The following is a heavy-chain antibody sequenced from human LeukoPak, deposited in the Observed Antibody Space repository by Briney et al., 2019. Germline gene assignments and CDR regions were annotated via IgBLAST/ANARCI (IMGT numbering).Heavy chain of an antibody. D-gene: IGHD3-22*01. V-gene: IGHV4-39*01. CDR1: GDSVSRSDSY. CDR3: ARRRYYDSSGYLE. Sequence: SETLSLTCTIFGDSVSRSDSYWDWIRQPPGKGLEWIGTICYSGRTYYSPSLKSRVTLSVDMSNNQFSLTLSSVTAADTALYSCARRRYYDSSGYLEWGQGTLVTVSS. J-gene: IGHJ1*01. CDR2: ICYSGRT.